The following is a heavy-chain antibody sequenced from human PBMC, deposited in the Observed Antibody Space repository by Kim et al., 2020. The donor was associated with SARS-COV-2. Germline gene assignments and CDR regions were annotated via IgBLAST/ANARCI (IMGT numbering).Heavy chain of an antibody. J-gene: IGHJ6*03. V-gene: IGHV4-31*03. CDR1: GASISSGDYY. D-gene: IGHD2-21*02. Sequence: SETLSLTCTVSGASISSGDYYCTWIRQLPGKGLEWIAYIPYTGTAYYNPSLKSRISMSVDTSKNQFSLKLTSVTAADTALYYCARIAFCDTDCLYNSYY. CDR3: ARIAFCDTDCLYNSYY. CDR2: IPYTGTA.